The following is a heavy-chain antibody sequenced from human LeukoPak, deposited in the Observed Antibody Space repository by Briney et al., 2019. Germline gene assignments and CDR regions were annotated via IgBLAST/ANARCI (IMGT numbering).Heavy chain of an antibody. CDR1: GYTFTSYY. J-gene: IGHJ3*02. CDR3: ARAGGSFDAFDI. V-gene: IGHV1-46*01. Sequence: ASVKVSCKASGYTFTSYYMHWVRQAPGQGLGWMGIINPSGGSTSYAQKFQGKVTMTRDTSTSTVYMELSSLRSEDTAVYYCARAGGSFDAFDIWGQGTMVTVSS. CDR2: INPSGGST. D-gene: IGHD2-15*01.